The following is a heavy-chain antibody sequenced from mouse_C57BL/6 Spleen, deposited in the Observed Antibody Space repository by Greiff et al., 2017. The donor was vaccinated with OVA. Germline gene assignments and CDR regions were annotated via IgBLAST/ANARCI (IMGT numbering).Heavy chain of an antibody. Sequence: EVKLVESGGGLVKPGGSLKLSCAASGFTFSSYAMSWVRQTPEKRLEWVATISDGGSYTYYPDNVKGRFTISRDNAKNNLYLQMSHLKSEDTAMYDCEREGLRLPWFAYWGQGTLVTVSA. CDR3: EREGLRLPWFAY. J-gene: IGHJ3*01. CDR1: GFTFSSYA. CDR2: ISDGGSYT. D-gene: IGHD3-2*02. V-gene: IGHV5-4*01.